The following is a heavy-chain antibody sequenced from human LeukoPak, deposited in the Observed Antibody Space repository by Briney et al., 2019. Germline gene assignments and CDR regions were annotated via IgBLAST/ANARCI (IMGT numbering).Heavy chain of an antibody. CDR1: GFSFSNFG. Sequence: GGSLRLSCAASGFSFSNFGMHWVRQAPGKGLEWVAFIRYDGSNKYYADSVKGRFTISRDNSKNTLYLQMNSLRAEDTAVYYCAKMGAVVYYYYMDVWGKGTTVTISS. CDR3: AKMGAVVYYYYMDV. D-gene: IGHD6-19*01. CDR2: IRYDGSNK. V-gene: IGHV3-30*02. J-gene: IGHJ6*03.